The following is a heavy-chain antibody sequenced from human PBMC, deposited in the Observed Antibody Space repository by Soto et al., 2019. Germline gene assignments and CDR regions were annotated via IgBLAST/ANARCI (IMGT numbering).Heavy chain of an antibody. Sequence: GGSLRLSCAASGFTFDDYAMHWVRQGPGKGLEWVSGISWNSFSMGYADSVKGRFTISRDNAKNSLYLQMNSLRPEDTALYYCAKDIRGAGTFTGPDYWGQGTLVTVSS. CDR1: GFTFDDYA. D-gene: IGHD6-19*01. V-gene: IGHV3-9*01. CDR2: ISWNSFSM. J-gene: IGHJ4*02. CDR3: AKDIRGAGTFTGPDY.